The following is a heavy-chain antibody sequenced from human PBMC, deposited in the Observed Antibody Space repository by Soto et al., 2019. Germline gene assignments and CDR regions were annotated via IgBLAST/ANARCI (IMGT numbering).Heavy chain of an antibody. CDR2: ILSDGSKQ. J-gene: IGHJ3*02. D-gene: IGHD3-10*01. V-gene: IGHV3-30-3*01. CDR3: AKDMTGESYPPDAFDI. CDR1: RFPFSYYS. Sequence: GGALRLSYAASRFPFSYYSIHWIRQAPGRGLEWMAVILSDGSKQYYAESVKGRFTISRDNSKNTLYLQMNSLRAEDTALYYCAKDMTGESYPPDAFDIWGQGTMVTVSS.